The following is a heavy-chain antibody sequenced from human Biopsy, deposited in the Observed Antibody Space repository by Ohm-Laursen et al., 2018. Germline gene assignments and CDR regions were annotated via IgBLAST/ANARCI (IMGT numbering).Heavy chain of an antibody. V-gene: IGHV1-2*02. Sequence: ASVKVSCKASGYTFNDYFIHWVRRSPGQGLEWMGWVHPNSGATNSAEKFQGRVTLTRDTSIGAVYIELRRLKSDDAAVYYCARDRMTDVFGGPTRTDVFDSWGQGTPVTVSS. D-gene: IGHD3-10*01. CDR3: ARDRMTDVFGGPTRTDVFDS. J-gene: IGHJ4*02. CDR2: VHPNSGAT. CDR1: GYTFNDYF.